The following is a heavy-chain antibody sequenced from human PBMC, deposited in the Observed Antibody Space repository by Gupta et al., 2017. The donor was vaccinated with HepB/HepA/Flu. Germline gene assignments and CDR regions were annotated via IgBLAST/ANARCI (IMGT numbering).Heavy chain of an antibody. D-gene: IGHD7-27*01. V-gene: IGHV3-33*01. CDR2: IWYDGSNK. Sequence: QVQLVESGGGVVQPGRSLRLSCAAPGFTFSSYGMRWVRQAPGKGLEWVAVIWYDGSNKYYADSVKGRFTISRDNSKNTLYLQMNSLRAEDTAVYYCARERAERNWGSDYMDVWGEGTTVTVSS. J-gene: IGHJ6*03. CDR3: ARERAERNWGSDYMDV. CDR1: GFTFSSYG.